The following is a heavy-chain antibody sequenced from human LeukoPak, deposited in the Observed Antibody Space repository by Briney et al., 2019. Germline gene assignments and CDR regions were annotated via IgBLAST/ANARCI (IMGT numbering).Heavy chain of an antibody. Sequence: SVKVSCKASGGTFISYAISWVRQAPGQGLEWMGRLILIFGAANYAQKFQGRVTLTPDESTSTGYMWLCSLRSEDTAVYYCARSLTWIQLWHAFDIWGQGTMVTVSS. CDR3: ARSLTWIQLWHAFDI. CDR1: GGTFISYA. CDR2: LILIFGAA. J-gene: IGHJ3*02. V-gene: IGHV1-69*13. D-gene: IGHD5-18*01.